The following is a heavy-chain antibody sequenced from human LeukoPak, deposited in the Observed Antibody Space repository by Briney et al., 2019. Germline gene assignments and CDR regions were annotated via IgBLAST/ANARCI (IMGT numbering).Heavy chain of an antibody. J-gene: IGHJ6*03. D-gene: IGHD2-15*01. CDR3: ARDRGYCSGGSCYSSGNYYYYMDV. Sequence: SVKVSCKASGGTFSSYTISWVRQAPGQGLEWMGRISPILGIANYAQKFQGRVTITADKSTSTAYMELSSLRSEDTAVYYCARDRGYCSGGSCYSSGNYYYYMDVWGKGTTVTVSS. CDR2: ISPILGIA. V-gene: IGHV1-69*04. CDR1: GGTFSSYT.